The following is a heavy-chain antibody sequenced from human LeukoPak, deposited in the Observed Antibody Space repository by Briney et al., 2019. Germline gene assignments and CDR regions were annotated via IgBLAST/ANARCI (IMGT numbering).Heavy chain of an antibody. V-gene: IGHV4-4*07. J-gene: IGHJ4*02. Sequence: SETLSLTCTVSGGSISSYYWSWIRQPAGKGLEWIGRIYTSGSTNYNPSLKSRVTMSVDTSKNQFSLKLSSVTAEDTAVYYCAGASGYCSGGSCSSFDYWGQGTLVTVSS. CDR2: IYTSGST. CDR1: GGSISSYY. D-gene: IGHD2-15*01. CDR3: AGASGYCSGGSCSSFDY.